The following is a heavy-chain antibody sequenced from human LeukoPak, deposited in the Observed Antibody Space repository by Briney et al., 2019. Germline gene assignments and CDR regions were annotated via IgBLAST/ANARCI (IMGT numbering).Heavy chain of an antibody. CDR2: IYHSGST. J-gene: IGHJ4*02. CDR3: ARVPAAINFDY. Sequence: SETLSLTCTVSGYSISSGYYWGWIRQPPGKGLEWIGSIYHSGSTYYNPSLKSRVTISVDTSKNQFSLKLSSVTAADTAVYYCARVPAAINFDYWGQGTLVTVSS. V-gene: IGHV4-38-2*02. D-gene: IGHD2-2*01. CDR1: GYSISSGYY.